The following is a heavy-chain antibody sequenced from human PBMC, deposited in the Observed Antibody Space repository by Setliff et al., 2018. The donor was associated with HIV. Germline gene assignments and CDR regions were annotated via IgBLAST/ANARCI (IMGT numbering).Heavy chain of an antibody. Sequence: ASVKVSCKTSGYTFTAYYIHWVRQAPGQGLEWMGWINSSNGGTNYAQNFQGRVTMTRETSITTAYMEWSSLISDDTALYYCAKGPPLVISRPDFWGQGTLVTVSS. CDR1: GYTFTAYY. CDR3: AKGPPLVISRPDF. V-gene: IGHV1-2*02. CDR2: INSSNGGT. J-gene: IGHJ4*02. D-gene: IGHD3-9*01.